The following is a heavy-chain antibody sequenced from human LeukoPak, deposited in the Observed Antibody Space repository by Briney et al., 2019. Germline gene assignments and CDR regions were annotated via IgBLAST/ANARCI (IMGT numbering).Heavy chain of an antibody. CDR2: LYSGGAS. CDR3: ARGNGNVGGRLDP. Sequence: GGSLRLSCVASGFSVSGIHMNWVRQAPGKDLEWVSGLYSGGASYYADSMGGRFTISRDHSKNTLYLQMTNLRVDDTAIYYCARGNGNVGGRLDPWGQGIRVTVSS. V-gene: IGHV3-66*01. D-gene: IGHD1-1*01. J-gene: IGHJ5*02. CDR1: GFSVSGIH.